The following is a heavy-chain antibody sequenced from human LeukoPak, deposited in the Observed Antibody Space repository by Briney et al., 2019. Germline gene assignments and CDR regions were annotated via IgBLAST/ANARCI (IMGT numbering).Heavy chain of an antibody. J-gene: IGHJ6*02. CDR2: ISSSGSTI. CDR3: ARVAYCSGGSCYWGFMDV. D-gene: IGHD2-15*01. V-gene: IGHV3-48*04. Sequence: GGSLRLSCAASGFTFSSYAMSWVRQAPGKGLEWVSYISSSGSTIYYADSVKGRFTISRDNAKNSLYLQMNSLRAEDTAVYYCARVAYCSGGSCYWGFMDVWGQGTTVTVSS. CDR1: GFTFSSYA.